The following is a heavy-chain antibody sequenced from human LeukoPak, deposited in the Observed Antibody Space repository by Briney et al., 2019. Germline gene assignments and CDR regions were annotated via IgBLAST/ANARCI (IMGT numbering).Heavy chain of an antibody. CDR1: GGSFSGYY. D-gene: IGHD3-9*01. CDR2: INHSGST. J-gene: IGHJ4*02. Sequence: PSETLSLTCAVYGGSFSGYYWSWIRQPPGKGLEWIGEINHSGSTNYNPSLKSRVTISGDTSKKQFSLKLSPVTAADTAVYYCTRGPQTSYDILTGLSFWGQGTLVTVSS. CDR3: TRGPQTSYDILTGLSF. V-gene: IGHV4-34*01.